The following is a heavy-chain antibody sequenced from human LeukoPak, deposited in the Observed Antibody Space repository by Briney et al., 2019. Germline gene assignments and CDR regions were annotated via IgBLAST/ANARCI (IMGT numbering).Heavy chain of an antibody. CDR3: ARIRDGYNDAYDI. J-gene: IGHJ3*02. CDR2: IIPIFGTV. CDR1: GGTFSSYA. V-gene: IGHV1-69*06. D-gene: IGHD5-24*01. Sequence: GASVKVSCKASGGTFSSYAISWVRQAPGQGLEWMGGIIPIFGTVNYAQKFQGRVTITADKSTSTAYMELSSLRSEDTAVYYCARIRDGYNDAYDIWGQGTLVTVTS.